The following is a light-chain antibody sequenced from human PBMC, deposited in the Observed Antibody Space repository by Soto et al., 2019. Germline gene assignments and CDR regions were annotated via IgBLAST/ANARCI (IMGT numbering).Light chain of an antibody. CDR2: YDD. V-gene: IGLV3-21*04. CDR1: NIGSKS. J-gene: IGLJ1*01. Sequence: SYELTQPPSVSVAPGKTARISCGGNNIGSKSVHWYQRKPGQAPVLVIYYDDDRPSGIPERFSGSNSGNTATLTISRVEAGDEADYYCQVWDNDRDHPLFGTGTKVTV. CDR3: QVWDNDRDHPL.